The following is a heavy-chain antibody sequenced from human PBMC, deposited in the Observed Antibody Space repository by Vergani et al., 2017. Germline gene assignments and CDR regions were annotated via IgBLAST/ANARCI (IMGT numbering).Heavy chain of an antibody. CDR2: IYYSGST. V-gene: IGHV4-59*01. J-gene: IGHJ4*02. CDR1: GGSISSYY. Sequence: QVQLQESGPGLVKPSETLSLTCTVSGGSISSYYSSWIRQPPGKGLEWIGYIYYSGSTNYNPSLKSRVTISVDTSKNQFSLKLSSVTAADTAVYYCARGDTAPVYWGQGTLVTVSS. D-gene: IGHD5-18*01. CDR3: ARGDTAPVY.